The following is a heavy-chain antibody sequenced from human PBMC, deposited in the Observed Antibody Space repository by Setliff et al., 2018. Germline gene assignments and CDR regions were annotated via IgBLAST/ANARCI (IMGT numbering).Heavy chain of an antibody. J-gene: IGHJ6*03. Sequence: ASVKVSCKASGYTFTTYAISWMRQAPGQGLEYMGWINTNTGNPSYAQGFTGRFVFSLDTSVSTAYLQISSLKAEDTAVYYYARASRFGTIRYRGDYYMDVWGKGTTVTVSS. V-gene: IGHV7-4-1*02. D-gene: IGHD3-10*01. CDR3: ARASRFGTIRYRGDYYMDV. CDR1: GYTFTTYA. CDR2: INTNTGNP.